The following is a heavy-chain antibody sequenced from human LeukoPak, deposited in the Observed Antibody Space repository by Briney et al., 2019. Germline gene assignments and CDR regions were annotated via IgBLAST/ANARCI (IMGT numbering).Heavy chain of an antibody. Sequence: GGSLRLSCAASGFTFSSYSMNWVRQAPGKGLEWVSSISSSSSYIYYADSVKGRFTISRDNAKNSLYLQMNSLRAEDTAVYYCARKVGATTPYYFNYWGQGTLVTVSS. CDR3: ARKVGATTPYYFNY. V-gene: IGHV3-21*01. J-gene: IGHJ4*02. CDR2: ISSSSSYI. CDR1: GFTFSSYS. D-gene: IGHD1-26*01.